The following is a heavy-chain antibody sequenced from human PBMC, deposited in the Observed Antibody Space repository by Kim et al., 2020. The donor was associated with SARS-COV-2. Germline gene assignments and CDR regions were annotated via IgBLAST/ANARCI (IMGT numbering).Heavy chain of an antibody. CDR1: GFTFSSYS. CDR2: ISSSSSYI. D-gene: IGHD2-15*01. Sequence: GGSLRLSCAASGFTFSSYSMNWVRQAPGKGLEWVSSISSSSSYIYYADSVKGRFTISRDNAKNSLYLQMNSLRAEDTAVYYCARVDVVVVVALYYYGMDVWGQGTTVTVSS. J-gene: IGHJ6*02. V-gene: IGHV3-21*01. CDR3: ARVDVVVVVALYYYGMDV.